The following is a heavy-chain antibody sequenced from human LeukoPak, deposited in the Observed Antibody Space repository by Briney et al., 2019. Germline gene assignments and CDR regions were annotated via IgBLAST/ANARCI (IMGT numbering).Heavy chain of an antibody. J-gene: IGHJ4*02. D-gene: IGHD6-13*01. V-gene: IGHV3-21*01. CDR2: ISSSSYI. CDR1: GFTFSSYS. CDR3: ARASIAAAGVDY. Sequence: GGSLRLSCAASGFTFSSYSMNWVRQAPGKGLEWVSSISSSSYIYYADSVKGRFTISRDNAKNSLYLQMNSLRAEDTAVYYCARASIAAAGVDYWGQGTLVTVSS.